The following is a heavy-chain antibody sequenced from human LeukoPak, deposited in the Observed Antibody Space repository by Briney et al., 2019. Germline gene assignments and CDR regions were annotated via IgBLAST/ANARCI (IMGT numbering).Heavy chain of an antibody. CDR2: IRYDGSNK. D-gene: IGHD3-22*01. J-gene: IGHJ6*03. CDR1: GFTFSSYG. CDR3: AKDYYDSSGYYYYYYYYMDV. Sequence: GGSLRLSCAASGFTFSSYGMHWGPQAPGKGLEWVAFIRYDGSNKYYADSVKGRFTISRDNSKNTLYLQMNSLRAEDTAVYYCAKDYYDSSGYYYYYYYYMDVWGKGTTVTVSS. V-gene: IGHV3-30*02.